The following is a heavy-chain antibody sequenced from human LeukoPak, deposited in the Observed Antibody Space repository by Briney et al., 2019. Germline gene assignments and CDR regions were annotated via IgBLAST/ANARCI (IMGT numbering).Heavy chain of an antibody. V-gene: IGHV5-51*01. CDR1: GYRFPSYW. Sequence: PGESLKISCEGSGYRFPSYWIGWVRQTPGKGLEWMGIIYPGDSDTRYSPSFQGQVTISADKSVSTAYLQWSSLKASDTAIYYCARQRDGYNRDAFDIWGRGTMVTVSP. D-gene: IGHD5-24*01. CDR2: IYPGDSDT. CDR3: ARQRDGYNRDAFDI. J-gene: IGHJ3*02.